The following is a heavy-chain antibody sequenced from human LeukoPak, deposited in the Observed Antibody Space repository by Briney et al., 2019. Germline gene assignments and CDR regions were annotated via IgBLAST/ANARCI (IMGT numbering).Heavy chain of an antibody. CDR2: INHSGST. D-gene: IGHD3-10*01. J-gene: IGHJ4*02. CDR3: ARRPRLLWFGELYGDYSDY. CDR1: GGSFSGYY. V-gene: IGHV4-34*01. Sequence: PSETLSLTCAVYGGSFSGYYWSWIRQPPGKGLEWIGEINHSGSTNYNPSLKSRVTISVDTSKNQFSLKLSSVTAADTAVYYCARRPRLLWFGELYGDYSDYWGQGTLVTVSS.